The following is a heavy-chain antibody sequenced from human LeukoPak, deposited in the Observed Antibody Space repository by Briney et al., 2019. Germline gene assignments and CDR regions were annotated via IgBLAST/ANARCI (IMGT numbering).Heavy chain of an antibody. CDR2: LSSSGTTI. D-gene: IGHD6-19*01. Sequence: NPGGSLRLSCVASGFIFSDYYMAWIRQAPEKGLEWPSYLSSSGTTIYYADSVKGRFTISRDNAKNSLCLQMNSLRAEDTAVYYCARGRKAAVGVFDYWGQGTLVTVSS. J-gene: IGHJ4*02. CDR3: ARGRKAAVGVFDY. CDR1: GFIFSDYY. V-gene: IGHV3-11*01.